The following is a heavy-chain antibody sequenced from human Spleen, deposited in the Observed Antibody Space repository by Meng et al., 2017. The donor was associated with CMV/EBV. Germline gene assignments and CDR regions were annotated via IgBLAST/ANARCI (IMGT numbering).Heavy chain of an antibody. CDR1: GFTLSLYW. CDR3: ARVDTAMVTYHYYYGMDV. J-gene: IGHJ6*02. CDR2: INSDGSMT. V-gene: IGHV3-74*01. Sequence: GESLKISCAASGFTLSLYWMHWVRQVPGKGLVWVSRINSDGSMTDYADSVKGRFTISRDNAKDTLFLQMNSLRVEDTAVYYCARVDTAMVTYHYYYGMDVWGQGTTVTVSS. D-gene: IGHD5-18*01.